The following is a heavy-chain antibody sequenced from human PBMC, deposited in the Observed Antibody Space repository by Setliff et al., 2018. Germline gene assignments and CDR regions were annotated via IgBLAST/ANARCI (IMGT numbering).Heavy chain of an antibody. J-gene: IGHJ2*01. CDR1: GGSISSYY. V-gene: IGHV4-4*07. CDR2: IYIGGST. Sequence: SETLSLTCTVSGGSISSYYWSWIRQPAGKGLEWIGHIYIGGSTNYNPSLKSRVTMSVDTSKNQFSLKLSSVTAADTAVYYCARDLRYFDWLIENWYFDLWGRGTLVTVSS. CDR3: ARDLRYFDWLIENWYFDL. D-gene: IGHD3-9*01.